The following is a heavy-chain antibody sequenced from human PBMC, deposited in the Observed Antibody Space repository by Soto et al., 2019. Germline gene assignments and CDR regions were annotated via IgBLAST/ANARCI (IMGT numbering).Heavy chain of an antibody. D-gene: IGHD3-22*01. V-gene: IGHV1-69*06. CDR3: AMEGRGHYYDSSGYYTDAFDI. CDR2: IIPIFGTA. CDR1: GGAFSSYA. Sequence: RGSVKVSFKASGGAFSSYAISLVRQAPGQGLEWMGGIIPIFGTANYAQKFQGRVTITAYKSTSTAYMDLSSLRSEDTAVYYCAMEGRGHYYDSSGYYTDAFDIWGQGTMVTVSS. J-gene: IGHJ3*02.